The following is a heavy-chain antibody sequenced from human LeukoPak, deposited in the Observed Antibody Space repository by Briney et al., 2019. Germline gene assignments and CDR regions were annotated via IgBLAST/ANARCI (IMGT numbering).Heavy chain of an antibody. J-gene: IGHJ4*02. CDR2: IWNDGSHK. Sequence: PGGSLRLSCAASGFTFSSYWLSWVRQSPGKGLEWVALIWNDGSHKYYDDSVKDRFSISRDNSQSTPHLQMNNLRAEDTAIYYCARDSDEYGDSHIDYWGQGTLVAVSS. V-gene: IGHV3-33*08. CDR1: GFTFSSYW. D-gene: IGHD4-17*01. CDR3: ARDSDEYGDSHIDY.